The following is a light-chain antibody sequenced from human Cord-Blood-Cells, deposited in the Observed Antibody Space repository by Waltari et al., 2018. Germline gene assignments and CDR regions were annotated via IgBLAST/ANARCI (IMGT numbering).Light chain of an antibody. CDR3: SSYTSSSTWV. J-gene: IGLJ3*02. Sequence: QSALPQPASVSGSPGQSITIPCPGTSSDAGGSNYLSWYQQHPGKAPKLMIYVVSKRPSGVSNRFSGSKSGNTASLTISGLQAEDEADYYCSSYTSSSTWVFGGGTKLTVL. CDR2: VVS. CDR1: SSDAGGSNY. V-gene: IGLV2-14*01.